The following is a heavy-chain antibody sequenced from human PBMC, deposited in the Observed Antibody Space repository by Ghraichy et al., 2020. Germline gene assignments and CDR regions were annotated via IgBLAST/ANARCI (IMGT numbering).Heavy chain of an antibody. Sequence: ESLNISCTVSGYSISSGYYWSWVRQSPGKGLEWIGTIYHSGSTYSSPSLKSRVTISVDTSKNQFSLRLSSVTAADTAIYYCAREDYGGSSLFYYYGLDVWGQGTTVTVSS. J-gene: IGHJ6*02. CDR1: GYSISSGYY. V-gene: IGHV4-38-2*02. CDR2: IYHSGST. D-gene: IGHD4-23*01. CDR3: AREDYGGSSLFYYYGLDV.